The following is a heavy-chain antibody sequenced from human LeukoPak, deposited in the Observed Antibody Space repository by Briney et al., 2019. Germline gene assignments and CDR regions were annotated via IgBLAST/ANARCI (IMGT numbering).Heavy chain of an antibody. J-gene: IGHJ4*02. D-gene: IGHD3-16*01. CDR2: LNSDGSDT. Sequence: GGTLRLSCAASGFTFNKYWMPWVRQAPGKGLVWVSRLNSDGSDTRYADSVKGRFTISRDNAKNTLYLQMNSLRVEDTAVYYCARDLGGPDYWGQGALVTVSS. V-gene: IGHV3-74*01. CDR1: GFTFNKYW. CDR3: ARDLGGPDY.